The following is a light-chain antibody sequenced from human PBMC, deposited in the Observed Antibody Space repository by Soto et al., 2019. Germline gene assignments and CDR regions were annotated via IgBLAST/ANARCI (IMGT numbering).Light chain of an antibody. J-gene: IGLJ1*01. CDR2: EVN. V-gene: IGLV2-8*01. CDR1: SSDVGGYNY. Sequence: QSVLTQPPSASGSPVQSVSIACTGTSSDVGGYNYVSWYQQHPGKAPKLMIYEVNKRPSGVPDRFSGSKSGNTYSLTVSGLQAEDEADYYCSSYAGSSNVFGTGTKLTV. CDR3: SSYAGSSNV.